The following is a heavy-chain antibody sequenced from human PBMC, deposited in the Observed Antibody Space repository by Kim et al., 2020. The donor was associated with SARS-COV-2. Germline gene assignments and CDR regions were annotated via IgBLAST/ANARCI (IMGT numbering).Heavy chain of an antibody. CDR2: TYYRSKWYN. CDR3: ARSSSYYYDSSGYYPLDY. Sequence: SQTLSLTCAISGDSVSSNSAAWNWIRQSPSRGLEWLGRTYYRSKWYNDYAVSVKSRITINPDTSKNQFSLQLNSVTPEDTAVYYCARSSSYYYDSSGYYPLDYWGQGTLVTVSS. J-gene: IGHJ4*02. D-gene: IGHD3-22*01. CDR1: GDSVSSNSAA. V-gene: IGHV6-1*01.